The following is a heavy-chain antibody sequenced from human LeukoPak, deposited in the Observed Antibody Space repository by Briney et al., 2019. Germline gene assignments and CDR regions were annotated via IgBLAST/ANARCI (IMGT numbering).Heavy chain of an antibody. CDR3: ARDFSSHGSGSLVDY. D-gene: IGHD3-10*01. CDR2: IYYSGST. J-gene: IGHJ4*02. CDR1: GGSISSYY. V-gene: IGHV4-59*01. Sequence: SSETLSLTCTVSGGSISSYYWSWIRQPPGKGLEWIGYIYYSGSTNYNPSLKSRVTISVDTSKNQFSLKLSSVTAADTAVYYCARDFSSHGSGSLVDYWGQGTLVTVSS.